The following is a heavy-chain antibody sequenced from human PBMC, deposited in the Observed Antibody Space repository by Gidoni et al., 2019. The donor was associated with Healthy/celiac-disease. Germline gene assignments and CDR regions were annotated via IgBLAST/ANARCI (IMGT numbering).Heavy chain of an antibody. CDR1: GYTFTSYA. Sequence: QVQLVQSGAEEKKPGASAKVSCKASGYTFTSYAMHWVRQAPGQRLEWMGWINAGNGNTKYSQKFQGRVTITRDTSASTAYMELSSLRSEDTAVYYCARGLRVRSSAGRDNWFDPWGQGTLVTVSS. D-gene: IGHD6-13*01. J-gene: IGHJ5*02. V-gene: IGHV1-3*05. CDR2: INAGNGNT. CDR3: ARGLRVRSSAGRDNWFDP.